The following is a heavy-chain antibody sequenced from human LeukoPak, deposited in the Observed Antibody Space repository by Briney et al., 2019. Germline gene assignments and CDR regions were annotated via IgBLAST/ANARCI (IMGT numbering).Heavy chain of an antibody. J-gene: IGHJ4*02. Sequence: PGGSLRLSCAASGFTFSSYAMSWVRQAPGKGLEWVSAISGSGGSTYYADSVKGRFTISRDNSKNTLYLQMNSLRAEDTAVYYCASPGKSQWLVLLDYWGQGTLVTVSS. D-gene: IGHD6-19*01. CDR3: ASPGKSQWLVLLDY. V-gene: IGHV3-23*01. CDR2: ISGSGGST. CDR1: GFTFSSYA.